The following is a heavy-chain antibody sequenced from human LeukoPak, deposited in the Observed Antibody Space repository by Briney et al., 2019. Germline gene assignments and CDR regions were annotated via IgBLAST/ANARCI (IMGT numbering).Heavy chain of an antibody. V-gene: IGHV3-53*01. CDR1: GFTVRSNY. D-gene: IGHD6-19*01. CDR2: ISSASNT. CDR3: AKLASDSSGWYHFDY. Sequence: PGGSLRLSCAASGFTVRSNYMGWVRQAPGKGPEWVSIISSASNTDYADSVKGRFTSSRDNFRNTLYLQMNSLTADDTAVYYCAKLASDSSGWYHFDYWGQGTLVHVCS. J-gene: IGHJ4*02.